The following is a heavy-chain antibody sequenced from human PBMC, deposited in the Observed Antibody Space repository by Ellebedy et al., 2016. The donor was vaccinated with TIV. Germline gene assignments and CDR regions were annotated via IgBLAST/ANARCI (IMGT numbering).Heavy chain of an antibody. D-gene: IGHD6-13*01. CDR1: GFSVGRNH. J-gene: IGHJ4*02. CDR3: ARDGAESNQLVTYYFDS. Sequence: GESLKISCAASGFSVGRNHMNWVRQAPGKGPEWVSVIFSNDNTYYAESVKGRFTISRDHSKNTVYLQMSGLRAEDTAVYYCARDGAESNQLVTYYFDSWGQGTLVTVSS. CDR2: IFSNDNT. V-gene: IGHV3-53*01.